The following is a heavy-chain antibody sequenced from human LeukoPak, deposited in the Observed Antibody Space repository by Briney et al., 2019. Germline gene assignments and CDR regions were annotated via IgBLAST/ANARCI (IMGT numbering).Heavy chain of an antibody. J-gene: IGHJ4*02. V-gene: IGHV3-21*01. Sequence: GGSLRLSCAASGFTFSSYSMNWVRQAPGKGLEWVSSISSSSSYIYYADSVKGRFTISRDNAKNSLYLQMNSLRAEDTAVYYCAKAYDFWSGPLGHWGQGTLVTVSS. CDR3: AKAYDFWSGPLGH. CDR1: GFTFSSYS. CDR2: ISSSSSYI. D-gene: IGHD3-3*01.